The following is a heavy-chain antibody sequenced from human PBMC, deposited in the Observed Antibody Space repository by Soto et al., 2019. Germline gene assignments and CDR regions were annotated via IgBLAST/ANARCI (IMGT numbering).Heavy chain of an antibody. V-gene: IGHV1-18*04. D-gene: IGHD3-22*01. Sequence: ASVQVSFKASGCSFTSYGMSLVRQAPGQGLEWMGWISIYNGKRNYAQKVQGRVTMATDTSTNTAYMELMSLRSDDTAVYYCARRTSYEEDSSGYYLFDKWGQGSLVTVSS. CDR3: ARRTSYEEDSSGYYLFDK. J-gene: IGHJ4*02. CDR2: ISIYNGKR. CDR1: GCSFTSYG.